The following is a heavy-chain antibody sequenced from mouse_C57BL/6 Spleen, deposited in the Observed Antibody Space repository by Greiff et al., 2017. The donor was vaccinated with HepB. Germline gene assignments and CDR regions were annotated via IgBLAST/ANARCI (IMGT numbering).Heavy chain of an antibody. V-gene: IGHV5-6*01. CDR3: ARQRTTGFDY. J-gene: IGHJ2*01. Sequence: EVQVVESGGDLVKPGGSLKLSCAASGFTFSSYGMSWVRQTPDKRLEWVATISSGGSYTYYPDSVKGRFTISRDNAKNTLYLQMSSLKSEDTAMYYCARQRTTGFDYWGQGTTLTVSS. CDR1: GFTFSSYG. CDR2: ISSGGSYT. D-gene: IGHD1-1*01.